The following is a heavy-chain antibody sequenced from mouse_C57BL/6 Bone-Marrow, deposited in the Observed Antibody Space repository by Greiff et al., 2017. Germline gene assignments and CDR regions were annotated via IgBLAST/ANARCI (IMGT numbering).Heavy chain of an antibody. CDR2: ISRGGSYT. CDR1: GFTFSSYG. V-gene: IGHV5-6*01. CDR3: ARHETYYSNYGAY. Sequence: EVQVVESGGDLVKPGGSLKLSCAASGFTFSSYGMSWVRQTPDKRLEWVATISRGGSYTYYPDSVKGRFTISIDNAKNTLYLQMSSLKSEDTAMYYCARHETYYSNYGAYWGQGTLVTVSA. D-gene: IGHD2-5*01. J-gene: IGHJ3*01.